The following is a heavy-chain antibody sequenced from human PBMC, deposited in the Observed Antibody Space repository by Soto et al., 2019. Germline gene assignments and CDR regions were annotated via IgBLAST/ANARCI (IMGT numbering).Heavy chain of an antibody. J-gene: IGHJ4*02. CDR3: ARDRESQGGFDY. D-gene: IGHD3-10*01. CDR2: IYYSGST. CDR1: GGSISSGGYY. Sequence: QVQLQESGPGLVKPSQTLSLTCTVSGGSISSGGYYWSWISQHPGKGLGWIGYIYYSGSTYYNPPLKSRVTISVDTSKNPFSLKLSSVTAADTAVYYCARDRESQGGFDYWGQGTLVTVSS. V-gene: IGHV4-31*03.